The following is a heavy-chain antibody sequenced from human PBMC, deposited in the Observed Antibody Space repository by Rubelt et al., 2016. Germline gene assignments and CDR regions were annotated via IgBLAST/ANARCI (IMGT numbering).Heavy chain of an antibody. CDR3: ADSRAYSFGLFDY. CDR2: IYWNDDK. V-gene: IGHV2-5*01. Sequence: QITLKESGPTLVKPTQTLTVTCTFSGFSLRTGGVGVGWIRQPPGKALEWLAIIYWNDDKRYSPSLKSRLTITKATSKNQVDLTMTNMDPVETATYYCADSRAYSFGLFDYWGQGTLVTVSS. D-gene: IGHD5-18*01. CDR1: GFSLRTGGVG. J-gene: IGHJ4*02.